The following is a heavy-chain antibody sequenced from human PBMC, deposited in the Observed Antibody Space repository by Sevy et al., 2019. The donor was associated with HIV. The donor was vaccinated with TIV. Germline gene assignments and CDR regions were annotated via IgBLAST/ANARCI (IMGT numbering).Heavy chain of an antibody. Sequence: SETLSLTCAVYGGSFSGYYWSWIRQPPGKGLEWIGEINHSGSTNYNPSLKSRVTISVDTSKNQFSLKLSSVTAADTAVYYCARVPYYYCSSTSCSDYWGQGTLVTVSS. CDR3: ARVPYYYCSSTSCSDY. CDR2: INHSGST. CDR1: GGSFSGYY. J-gene: IGHJ4*02. D-gene: IGHD2-2*01. V-gene: IGHV4-34*01.